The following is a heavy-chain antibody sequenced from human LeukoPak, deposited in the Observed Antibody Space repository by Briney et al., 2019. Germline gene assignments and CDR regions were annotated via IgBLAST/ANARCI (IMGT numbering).Heavy chain of an antibody. Sequence: GGSPRLSCAASGFTFSSYGMHWVRQAPGKGLEWVAVIPYDGSNKYYADSVKGRFTISRDNSKNTLYLQMNSLRAEDTAVYYCAKDLGWSFDYWGQGTLVTVSS. CDR3: AKDLGWSFDY. J-gene: IGHJ4*02. V-gene: IGHV3-30*18. CDR2: IPYDGSNK. CDR1: GFTFSSYG.